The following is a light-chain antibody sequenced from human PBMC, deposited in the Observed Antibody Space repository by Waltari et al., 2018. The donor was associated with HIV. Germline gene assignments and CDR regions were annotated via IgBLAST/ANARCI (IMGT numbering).Light chain of an antibody. V-gene: IGLV2-8*01. Sequence: QSALTQPPSASGSPGQSVTISCTGTSSDVGGYNYVSWYQQHPGKAPKLLIYEVSKLPSGVPVRFSGSGSGNTAALTVSGLQAEDEADYYCSSYTGSDNLVFGGGTKLTVL. CDR1: SSDVGGYNY. CDR3: SSYTGSDNLV. J-gene: IGLJ2*01. CDR2: EVS.